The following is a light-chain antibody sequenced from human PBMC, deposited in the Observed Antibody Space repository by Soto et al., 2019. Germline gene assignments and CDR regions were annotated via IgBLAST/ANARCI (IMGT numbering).Light chain of an antibody. CDR2: DAS. CDR3: QQYHNWPIT. CDR1: QSVSSN. J-gene: IGKJ5*01. Sequence: MSQSPSTLSVSPGERATLSCRASQSVSSNLAWHQQKPGQAPRILMYDASTRATGIPARFSGSGSGTEFTLTISSLQSEDFAVYYCQQYHNWPITFGQGTRLEIK. V-gene: IGKV3-15*01.